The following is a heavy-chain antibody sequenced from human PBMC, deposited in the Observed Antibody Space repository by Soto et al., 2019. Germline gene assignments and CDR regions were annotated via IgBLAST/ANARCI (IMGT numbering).Heavy chain of an antibody. CDR2: IIPIFGTA. Sequence: SVKVSCKASGGTFSSYAISWVRQAPGQGLEWMGGIIPIFGTANYAQKFQGRVTITADESTSTAYMELSSLRSEDTAVYYCARDRKASKWIQLWSLFDPWGQGTLVTVSS. D-gene: IGHD5-18*01. CDR3: ARDRKASKWIQLWSLFDP. J-gene: IGHJ5*02. CDR1: GGTFSSYA. V-gene: IGHV1-69*13.